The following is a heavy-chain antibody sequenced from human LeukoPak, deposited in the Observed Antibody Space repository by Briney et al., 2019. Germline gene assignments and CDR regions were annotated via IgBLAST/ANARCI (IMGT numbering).Heavy chain of an antibody. CDR2: INHSGST. CDR1: GGSFSGYY. CDR3: ARAHKIHMITFGGVIACHVPFDY. V-gene: IGHV4-34*01. Sequence: PSETLSLTCAVYGGSFSGYYWSWIRQPPGKGLEWIGEINHSGSTNYNPSLKSRVTISVDTSKNQFSLKLSSVTAADTAVYYCARAHKIHMITFGGVIACHVPFDYWGQGTLVTVSS. J-gene: IGHJ4*02. D-gene: IGHD3-16*02.